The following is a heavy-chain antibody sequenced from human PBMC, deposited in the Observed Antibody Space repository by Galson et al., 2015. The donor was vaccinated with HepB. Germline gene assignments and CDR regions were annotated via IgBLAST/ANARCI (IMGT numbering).Heavy chain of an antibody. CDR3: ARGPNCITVTHCAFDI. V-gene: IGHV7-4-1*02. D-gene: IGHD6-19*01. CDR1: GHTFTNYA. J-gene: IGHJ3*02. Sequence: SVKVSCKASGHTFTNYAMNWVRQAPGQGLEWMGWIDTSTGNPMYAQGFTGRFVFSLDTSVSTAYLQISSLQAEDTAVYYCARGPNCITVTHCAFDIWGQGTMVTVSS. CDR2: IDTSTGNP.